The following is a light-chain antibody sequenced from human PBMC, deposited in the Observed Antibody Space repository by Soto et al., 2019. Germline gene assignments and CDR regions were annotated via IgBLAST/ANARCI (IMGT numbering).Light chain of an antibody. Sequence: EIVLTQSPGTLSLSPGERATLSCRASQSVSSSYLAWYQQKPGQAPRLPIYGASSRATGIPDRFSGSGSGTDFTLTISRLEPEDFAVYYCQQCGSSPPYTFGQ. V-gene: IGKV3-20*01. CDR1: QSVSSSY. J-gene: IGKJ2*01. CDR2: GAS. CDR3: QQCGSSPPYT.